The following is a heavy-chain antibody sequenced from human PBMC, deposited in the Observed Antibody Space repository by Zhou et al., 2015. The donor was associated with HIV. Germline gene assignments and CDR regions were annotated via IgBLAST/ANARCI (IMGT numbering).Heavy chain of an antibody. J-gene: IGHJ6*03. Sequence: VQLVESGGGLVKPGGSLRLSCAASGFAFGDYFMTWIRQTPGKGLEWISYISTTGTTMFYADSVKGRFTISRDNAKNSLYLQMNSLRAEDTAVYYCARDAYYDFWSGTKRLDYYYYMDVWGKGTTVTVSS. CDR1: GFAFGDYF. CDR2: ISTTGTTM. V-gene: IGHV3-11*04. D-gene: IGHD3-3*01. CDR3: ARDAYYDFWSGTKRLDYYYYMDV.